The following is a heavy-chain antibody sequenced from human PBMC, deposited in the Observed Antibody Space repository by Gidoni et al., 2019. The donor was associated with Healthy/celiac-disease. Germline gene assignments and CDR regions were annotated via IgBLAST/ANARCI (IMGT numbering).Heavy chain of an antibody. J-gene: IGHJ4*02. CDR3: ARGPYYGDYGIDY. V-gene: IGHV3-21*01. D-gene: IGHD4-17*01. CDR1: GFTFSSYS. Sequence: EVQLVESGGGLVKPGGSLRLSCAASGFTFSSYSMNWVRQAPGKGLEWVSSISSSSSYIYYADSVKGRFTISRDNAKNSLYLQMNSLRAEDTAVYYCARGPYYGDYGIDYWGQGTLVTVSS. CDR2: ISSSSSYI.